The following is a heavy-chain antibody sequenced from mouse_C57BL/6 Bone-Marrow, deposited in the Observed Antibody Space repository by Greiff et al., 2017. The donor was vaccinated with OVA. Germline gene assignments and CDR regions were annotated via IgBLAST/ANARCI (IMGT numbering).Heavy chain of an antibody. CDR2: INPNNGGT. CDR1: GYTFTDYN. V-gene: IGHV1-18*01. CDR3: ARGYYDGSRNYAMDY. Sequence: EVQLQQSGPELVKPGASVKIPCKASGYTFTDYNMDWVKQSHGKSLEWIGDINPNNGGTIYNQKFKGKATLTVDKSSSTAYMELRSLTSEDTAVYYCARGYYDGSRNYAMDYWGQGTSVTVSS. D-gene: IGHD1-1*01. J-gene: IGHJ4*01.